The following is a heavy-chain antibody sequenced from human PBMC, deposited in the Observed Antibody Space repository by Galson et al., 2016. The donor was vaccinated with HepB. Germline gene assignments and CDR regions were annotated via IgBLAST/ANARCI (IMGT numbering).Heavy chain of an antibody. Sequence: CAISWDSVSSNSAAWNWIRQSPSRGLEWLGRTYYRSKWYNDFAVSMRGRITINPDTSKNQFSLQLNSVTPEDTAVYYCARDHSGSNIPGDYWGQGTLVTVSS. J-gene: IGHJ4*02. CDR3: ARDHSGSNIPGDY. V-gene: IGHV6-1*01. D-gene: IGHD1-26*01. CDR1: WDSVSSNSAA. CDR2: TYYRSKWYN.